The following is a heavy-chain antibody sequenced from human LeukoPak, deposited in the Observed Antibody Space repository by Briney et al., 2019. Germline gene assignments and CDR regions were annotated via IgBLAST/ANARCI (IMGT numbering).Heavy chain of an antibody. D-gene: IGHD3-22*01. V-gene: IGHV4-4*07. J-gene: IGHJ4*02. CDR3: ARDSGYYYDSSGYFDY. CDR2: IYTSGST. CDR1: GGSISSYY. Sequence: SEALSLTCTVSGGSISSYYWSWIPQPAGKGLEWIGRIYTSGSTNYNPSLKSRVTMSVDTSKNQFSLKLSSVTAADTAVYYCARDSGYYYDSSGYFDYWGQGTLVTVSS.